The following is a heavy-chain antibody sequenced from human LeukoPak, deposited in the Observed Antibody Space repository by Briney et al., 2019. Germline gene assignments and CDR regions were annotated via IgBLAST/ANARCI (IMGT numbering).Heavy chain of an antibody. D-gene: IGHD5-12*01. CDR3: ARLNDEATIFGY. CDR1: GFTLSTSW. V-gene: IGHV3-7*01. Sequence: GSLRLSCIASGFTLSTSWMSWVRQAPGKGLEWVANINQDSSEKLYVDSVKGRFTISRDNAKNSLYLQMNSLTAEDTAVYNCARLNDEATIFGYWGQGSLVTVSS. J-gene: IGHJ4*02. CDR2: INQDSSEK.